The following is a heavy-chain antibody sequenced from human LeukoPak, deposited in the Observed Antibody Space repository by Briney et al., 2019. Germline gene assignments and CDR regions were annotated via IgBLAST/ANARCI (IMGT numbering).Heavy chain of an antibody. CDR3: ARPPHKYDSSGYVDY. V-gene: IGHV5-51*01. J-gene: IGHJ4*02. D-gene: IGHD3-22*01. CDR1: GYSFTSYW. Sequence: GESLQISCKGSGYSFTSYWIGWVRQMPGKGLEWMGIIYPGDSDTRYSPSFQGQVTISADKSISTAYLQWSSLKASDTAMYYCARPPHKYDSSGYVDYWGQGTLVTVSS. CDR2: IYPGDSDT.